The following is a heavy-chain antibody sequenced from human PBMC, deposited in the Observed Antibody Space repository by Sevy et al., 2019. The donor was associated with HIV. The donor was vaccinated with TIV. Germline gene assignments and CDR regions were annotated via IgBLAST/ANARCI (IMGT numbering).Heavy chain of an antibody. D-gene: IGHD6-13*01. Sequence: GGSLRLSCAASGFTFSSYAMHWVHQAPGKGLEWVAVISYDGSNKYYADSVKGRFTISRDNSKNTLYLQMNSLRAEDTAVYYCARGSRAAAGDFDYWGQGTLVTVSS. CDR3: ARGSRAAAGDFDY. V-gene: IGHV3-30-3*01. CDR2: ISYDGSNK. CDR1: GFTFSSYA. J-gene: IGHJ4*02.